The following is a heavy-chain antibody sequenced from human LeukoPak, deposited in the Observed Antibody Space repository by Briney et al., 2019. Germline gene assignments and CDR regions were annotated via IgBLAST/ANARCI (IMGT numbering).Heavy chain of an antibody. CDR2: ISWNSGSI. CDR1: GFTFDDYA. Sequence: GRSLRLSRAASGFTFDDYAMHWVRQAPGKGLEWVSGISWNSGSIGYADSVKGRFTISRDNAKNSLYLQMNSLRAEDTALYYCAKDRDYSSSGASVDYWGQGTLVTVSS. V-gene: IGHV3-9*01. D-gene: IGHD6-6*01. CDR3: AKDRDYSSSGASVDY. J-gene: IGHJ4*02.